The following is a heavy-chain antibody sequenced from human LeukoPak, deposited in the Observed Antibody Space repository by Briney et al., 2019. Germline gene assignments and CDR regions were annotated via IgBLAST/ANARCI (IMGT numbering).Heavy chain of an antibody. CDR3: AKNWEYYYYYMDV. CDR2: IYHSGST. CDR1: GYSISSGYY. Sequence: SETLSLTCAVSGYSISSGYYWGWIRQPPGKGLEWIGSIYHSGSTYYNPSLKSRVTISVDTSKNQFSLKLSSVTAADTAAYYCAKNWEYYYYYMDVWGKGTTVTVSS. J-gene: IGHJ6*03. D-gene: IGHD7-27*01. V-gene: IGHV4-38-2*01.